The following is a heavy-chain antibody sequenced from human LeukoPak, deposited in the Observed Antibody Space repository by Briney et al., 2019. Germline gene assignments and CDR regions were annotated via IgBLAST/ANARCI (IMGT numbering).Heavy chain of an antibody. CDR3: ARVPSPETGENFDY. V-gene: IGHV3-53*01. J-gene: IGHJ4*02. D-gene: IGHD7-27*01. CDR2: IYSGGST. CDR1: GFTFSSYW. Sequence: PGGSLRLSCAASGFTFSSYWMSWVRQAPGKGLEWVSVIYSGGSTYYADSVKGRFTISRDNSKNTLYLQMNSLRAEDTAVYYCARVPSPETGENFDYWGQGTLVTVSS.